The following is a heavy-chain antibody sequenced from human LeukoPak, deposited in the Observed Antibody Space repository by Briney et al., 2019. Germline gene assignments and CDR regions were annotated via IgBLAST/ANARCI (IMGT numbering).Heavy chain of an antibody. CDR2: IRYDGSNK. CDR3: ANSQGYGDYVDAFDI. CDR1: GFTFSSYG. D-gene: IGHD4-17*01. V-gene: IGHV3-30*02. J-gene: IGHJ3*02. Sequence: GGSLRLSCAASGFTFSSYGMHWVRQAPGKGLDWVAFIRYDGSNKYYADSVKGRFTISRDNSKNTLYLQMNSLRAEDTAVYYCANSQGYGDYVDAFDIWGQGTMVTVSS.